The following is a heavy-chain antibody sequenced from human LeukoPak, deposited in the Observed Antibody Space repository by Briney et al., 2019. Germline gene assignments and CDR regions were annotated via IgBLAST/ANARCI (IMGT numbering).Heavy chain of an antibody. CDR1: GYTFTSYG. V-gene: IGHV1-24*01. Sequence: ASVKVSCKASGYTFTSYGISWVRQAPGQGLEWMGGFDPEDGETIYAQKFQGRVTMTEDTSTDTAYMELSSLRSEDTAVYYCATATVTTLGHYWGQGTLVTVSS. CDR2: FDPEDGET. CDR3: ATATVTTLGHY. D-gene: IGHD4-17*01. J-gene: IGHJ4*02.